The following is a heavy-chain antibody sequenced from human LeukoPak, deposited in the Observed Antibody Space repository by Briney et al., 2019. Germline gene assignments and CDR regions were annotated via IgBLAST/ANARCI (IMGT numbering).Heavy chain of an antibody. J-gene: IGHJ4*02. CDR3: AKHGGNFGYYFDY. D-gene: IGHD4-23*01. CDR2: ISGSGGST. Sequence: GGSLRLSCAASGFTFSSYAMSWVRQAPGKGLEWVSAISGSGGSTYYADSVKGRFTISRNNSKNALYLQMNSLRAEDTAVYYCAKHGGNFGYYFDYWGQGTLVTVSS. CDR1: GFTFSSYA. V-gene: IGHV3-23*01.